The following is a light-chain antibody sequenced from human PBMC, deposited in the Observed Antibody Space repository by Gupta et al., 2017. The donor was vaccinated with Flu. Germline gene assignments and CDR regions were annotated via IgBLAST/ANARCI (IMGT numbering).Light chain of an antibody. CDR1: QNISRW. V-gene: IGKV1-5*03. Sequence: PSTVSGSVGDRDTISCRARQNISRWLDWYQQKRRKAPKLLIYKACIAGIGVPSRFSGSACGTEFTLTISILHPDDFATYYCQEKNTCPLTFGQGTXVEIK. J-gene: IGKJ5*01. CDR2: KAC. CDR3: QEKNTCPLT.